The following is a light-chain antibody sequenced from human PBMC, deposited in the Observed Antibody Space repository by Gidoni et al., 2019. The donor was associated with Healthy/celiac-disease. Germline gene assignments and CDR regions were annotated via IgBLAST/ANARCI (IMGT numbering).Light chain of an antibody. J-gene: IGLJ1*01. CDR3: AAWDDSLSGRLEA. CDR2: RNN. Sequence: QSVLTQPPSASGPPGQRVPISRSGSSSNTGSNYVSGYQQPPGTAPKLLIYRNNQRPSGVPDRFSGSKSGTSASLAISGLRSEDEADYYCAAWDDSLSGRLEAFGTGTKVTVL. CDR1: SSNTGSNY. V-gene: IGLV1-47*01.